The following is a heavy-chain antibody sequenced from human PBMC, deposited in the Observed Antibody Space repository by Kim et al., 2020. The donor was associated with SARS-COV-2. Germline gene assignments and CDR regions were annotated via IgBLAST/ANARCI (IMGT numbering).Heavy chain of an antibody. Sequence: AVSVKGQFTISRDNAKNSLYLQMNSLRPEDTAFYYWAKDLPTYSYGPFDSWGQGTLVTVSS. D-gene: IGHD5-18*01. CDR3: AKDLPTYSYGPFDS. J-gene: IGHJ4*02. V-gene: IGHV3-9*01.